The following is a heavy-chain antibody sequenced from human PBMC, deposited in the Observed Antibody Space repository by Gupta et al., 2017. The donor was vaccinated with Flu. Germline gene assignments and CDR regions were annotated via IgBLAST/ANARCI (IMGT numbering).Heavy chain of an antibody. CDR2: IRSKAYDETT. J-gene: IGHJ4*02. CDR3: ARAPFFYATSGYYFDF. CDR1: GFSFGDYS. Sequence: EVQLVESGGALVQPGRSLRLSCTTSGFSFGDYSVTWFRQVPGQGLEWVGVIRSKAYDETTDYAASVKGRFTISRDDAKATAYLQMHSLDSEDSAMYFCARAPFFYATSGYYFDFWGQGTLVTVSS. V-gene: IGHV3-49*03. D-gene: IGHD3-22*01.